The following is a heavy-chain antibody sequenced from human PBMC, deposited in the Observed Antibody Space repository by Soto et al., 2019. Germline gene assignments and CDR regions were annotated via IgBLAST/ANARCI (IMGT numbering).Heavy chain of an antibody. D-gene: IGHD1-26*01. Sequence: EVQVVESGGGLVQPGGSLRLSCSFTFSMYSMNWVRQAPGKGLEWVASISSGGTYIKYADSVKGRFTISRDNAKNSVSLQLNSLRVDYTAVYFCTRDQGGSYDSLFDPWGQGTLVTVSS. CDR2: ISSGGTYI. V-gene: IGHV3-21*01. J-gene: IGHJ5*02. CDR3: TRDQGGSYDSLFDP. CDR1: FTFSMYS.